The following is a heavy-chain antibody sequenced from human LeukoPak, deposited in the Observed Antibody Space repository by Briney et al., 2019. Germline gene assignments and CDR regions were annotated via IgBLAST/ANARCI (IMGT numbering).Heavy chain of an antibody. CDR2: INHSGST. CDR3: ARGEGARDGYNYEGPFYFDY. CDR1: GGPFSDYY. Sequence: SETLSLTCAVYGGPFSDYYWSWIRQPPGKGLEWIGKINHSGSTNYSPSLKSRVTISIDTSKNQFSLKLNSMTAADTAVYYCARGEGARDGYNYEGPFYFDYWGQGTLVTVSS. D-gene: IGHD5-24*01. V-gene: IGHV4-34*01. J-gene: IGHJ4*02.